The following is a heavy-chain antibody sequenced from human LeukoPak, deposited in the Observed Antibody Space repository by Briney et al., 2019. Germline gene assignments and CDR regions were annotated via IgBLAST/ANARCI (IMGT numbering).Heavy chain of an antibody. V-gene: IGHV2-5*02. CDR1: GFSLSTSGVA. Sequence: SGPTLVKPTQTLTLTCTFSGFSLSTSGVAVGWIRQPPEKALEWLALIYWDGNKPYSPSLKTRLTITKDTSKNLVFLTMTNMDPVDTATYYSAHRRLTPSTTATTGFDYWGQGILVTVSS. D-gene: IGHD4-17*01. CDR2: IYWDGNK. J-gene: IGHJ4*02. CDR3: AHRRLTPSTTATTGFDY.